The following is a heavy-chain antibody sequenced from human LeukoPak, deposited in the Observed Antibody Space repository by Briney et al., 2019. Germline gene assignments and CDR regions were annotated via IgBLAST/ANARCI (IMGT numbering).Heavy chain of an antibody. J-gene: IGHJ3*02. D-gene: IGHD2-15*01. V-gene: IGHV1-69*06. Sequence: ASVKVSCKASGGTFSSYAISWVRQAPGQGLEWMGGIIPIFGTANYAQKFQGRVTITADKSTSTAYMELSSLRSEDTAVYYCARSGHDLGLGYCSGGSCYLSDAFDIWGQGTMVTVSS. CDR3: ARSGHDLGLGYCSGGSCYLSDAFDI. CDR2: IIPIFGTA. CDR1: GGTFSSYA.